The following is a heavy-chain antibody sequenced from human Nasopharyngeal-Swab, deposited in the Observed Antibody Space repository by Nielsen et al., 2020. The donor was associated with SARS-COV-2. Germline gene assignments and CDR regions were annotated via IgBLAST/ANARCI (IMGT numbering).Heavy chain of an antibody. Sequence: WIRQPPGQGLEWIASIYHSESTYYNPSLRSRVTILVYTSKNQFSLKLYSVTAADTAIYYCARRSGYSYGYALDNWGPGTLVTVSS. CDR3: ARRSGYSYGYALDN. D-gene: IGHD5-18*01. V-gene: IGHV4-38-2*01. J-gene: IGHJ4*02. CDR2: IYHSEST.